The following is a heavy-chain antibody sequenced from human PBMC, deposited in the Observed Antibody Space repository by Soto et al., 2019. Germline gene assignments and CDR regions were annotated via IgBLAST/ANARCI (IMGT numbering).Heavy chain of an antibody. J-gene: IGHJ1*01. D-gene: IGHD6-19*01. CDR3: AKDIAVAGLTEYFQH. CDR2: ISGSGGST. CDR1: GFTFSSYA. Sequence: XVSLRLSGAASGFTFSSYAMSGVRQAPGKGLEWVSAISGSGGSTYYADSVKGRFTISRDNSKNTLYLQMNSPRAEDTAVYYCAKDIAVAGLTEYFQHWGQGTLVTVSS. V-gene: IGHV3-23*01.